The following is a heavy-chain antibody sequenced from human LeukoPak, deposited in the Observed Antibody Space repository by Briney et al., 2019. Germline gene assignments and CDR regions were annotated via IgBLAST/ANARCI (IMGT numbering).Heavy chain of an antibody. V-gene: IGHV4-59*08. CDR3: ARHVAPDMDYFDY. J-gene: IGHJ4*02. Sequence: PSETLSLTCTVSGGSISGYHWTWIRQSPGKRPEWLAYIRYTGSTNYNPSLKSRLSLSVDTSKNQFSLTLTSVTAADTAVYYCARHVAPDMDYFDYWGPGTLVTVSP. D-gene: IGHD2-15*01. CDR1: GGSISGYH. CDR2: IRYTGST.